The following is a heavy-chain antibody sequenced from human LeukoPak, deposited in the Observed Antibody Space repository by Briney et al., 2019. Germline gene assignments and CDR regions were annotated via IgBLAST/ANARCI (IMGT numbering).Heavy chain of an antibody. Sequence: GGSLRLSCAASGFTFSSYAMSWVRQAPGKGLEWVSAISGSGGSTYYADSVKGRFTSSRDNSKNTRYLQMNSLRAEDTAVYYCAKDLYYDFWSGYGTDYWGQGTLVTVSS. D-gene: IGHD3-3*01. CDR1: GFTFSSYA. J-gene: IGHJ4*02. CDR3: AKDLYYDFWSGYGTDY. V-gene: IGHV3-23*01. CDR2: ISGSGGST.